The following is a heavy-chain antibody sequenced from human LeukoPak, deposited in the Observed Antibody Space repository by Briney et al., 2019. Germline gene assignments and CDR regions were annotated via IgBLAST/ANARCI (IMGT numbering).Heavy chain of an antibody. CDR3: ARAFSSGWYWGDNWFDP. V-gene: IGHV4-59*01. CDR1: GGSIRSYY. CDR2: IYYSGST. D-gene: IGHD6-19*01. Sequence: PSETLSLTCTVSGGSIRSYYWSWIRQPPGKGLEWIGYIYYSGSTNYNPSLKSRVTISVDTSKNQFSLKLSSVTAADTAVYYCARAFSSGWYWGDNWFDPWGQGTLVTVSS. J-gene: IGHJ5*02.